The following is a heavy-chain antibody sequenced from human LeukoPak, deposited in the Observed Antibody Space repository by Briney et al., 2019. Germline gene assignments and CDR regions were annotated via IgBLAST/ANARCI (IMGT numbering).Heavy chain of an antibody. CDR3: ARWVVAADWFDP. Sequence: ASVKVSCKASGYTFTSYDINWVRQATGQGLEWMGWMNPNSGNTGYAQKFQGRVTMTRNTSISTAYMELSSLRSEDTAVYYCARWVVAADWFDPWGLGTLVTVSS. V-gene: IGHV1-8*01. J-gene: IGHJ5*02. CDR2: MNPNSGNT. D-gene: IGHD2-15*01. CDR1: GYTFTSYD.